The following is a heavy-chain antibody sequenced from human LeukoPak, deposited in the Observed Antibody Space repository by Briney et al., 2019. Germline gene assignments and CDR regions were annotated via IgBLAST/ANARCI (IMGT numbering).Heavy chain of an antibody. CDR1: GGSISSSNW. V-gene: IGHV4-4*02. CDR3: ATYYNSSVYTPDAFDI. CDR2: IYHSGST. Sequence: PSETLSLTCAVSGGSISSSNWWSWVRQPPGKGLEWIGEIYHSGSTNYNPSLKSRVTISVDKSKNQFSLKLSSVTAADTAVYYCATYYNSSVYTPDAFDIWGQGTMVTVFS. J-gene: IGHJ3*02. D-gene: IGHD3-22*01.